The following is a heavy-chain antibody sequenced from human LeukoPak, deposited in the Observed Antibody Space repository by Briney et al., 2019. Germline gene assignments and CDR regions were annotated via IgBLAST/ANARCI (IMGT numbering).Heavy chain of an antibody. CDR1: GFTFSNYA. CDR3: ARVRGDYVVDY. J-gene: IGHJ4*02. D-gene: IGHD4-17*01. CDR2: ISSDGGST. Sequence: GGSLRLSCAASGFTFSNYALNWVRQAPQEGVENVSLISSDGGSTYYANSVKGRFTISRDNSKNTLYLHMGSLRAEDMAVYYCARVRGDYVVDYWGQGTLVTVSP. V-gene: IGHV3-64*01.